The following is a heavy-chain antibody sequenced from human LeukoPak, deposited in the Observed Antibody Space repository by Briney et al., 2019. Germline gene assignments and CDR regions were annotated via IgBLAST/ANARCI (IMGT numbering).Heavy chain of an antibody. CDR2: IYHSGST. D-gene: IGHD3-10*01. Sequence: SETLSLTCTVSGYSISSGYYWGWIRQPPGKGLEWIGSIYHSGSTYYNPSLKSRVTISVDTSKNQFSLKLSSVTAADTAVYYCARESNYHGSGTGWFDPWGQGTLVTVSS. V-gene: IGHV4-38-2*02. CDR1: GYSISSGYY. CDR3: ARESNYHGSGTGWFDP. J-gene: IGHJ5*02.